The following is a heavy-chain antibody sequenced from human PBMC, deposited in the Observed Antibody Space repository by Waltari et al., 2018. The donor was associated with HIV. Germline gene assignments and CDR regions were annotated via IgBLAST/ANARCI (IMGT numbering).Heavy chain of an antibody. J-gene: IGHJ4*02. V-gene: IGHV4-39*01. D-gene: IGHD4-17*01. Sequence: QLQLQESGPGLVKPSETPSLTCTVSGGSISSSSYYWGWIRQPPGKGLEWIGSIYYSGSTYYNPSLKSRVTISVDTSKNQFSLKLSSVTAADTAVYYCARTGYGDYAGDYFDYWGQGTLVTVSS. CDR1: GGSISSSSYY. CDR2: IYYSGST. CDR3: ARTGYGDYAGDYFDY.